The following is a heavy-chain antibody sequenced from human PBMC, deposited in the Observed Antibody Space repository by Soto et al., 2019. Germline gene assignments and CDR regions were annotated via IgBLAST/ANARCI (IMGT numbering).Heavy chain of an antibody. V-gene: IGHV3-30*03. CDR3: ARDITYGVDY. D-gene: IGHD1-20*01. CDR1: GFSFSSYG. J-gene: IGHJ4*02. CDR2: ISYDGTKK. Sequence: GGSLRLSCAASGFSFSSYGMHWVRQAPGKGLEWVAVISYDGTKKYYADSVKGRFTISRDDSKYTLYLQMNSLRAEDTAVYYCARDITYGVDYWGQGTLVTSPQ.